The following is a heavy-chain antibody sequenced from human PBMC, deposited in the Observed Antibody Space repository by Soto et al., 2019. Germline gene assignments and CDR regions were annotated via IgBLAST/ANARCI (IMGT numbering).Heavy chain of an antibody. Sequence: GGSLRLSCAASGFTFSSYWMHWVRQAPGKGLVWVSRINSDGSSTSDADSVKGRFTISRDNAKNTLYLQMNSLRAEDTAVYYCARDRGYCSSTSCYSYYGMDVWGQGTTVTVSS. CDR2: INSDGSST. CDR1: GFTFSSYW. V-gene: IGHV3-74*01. J-gene: IGHJ6*02. CDR3: ARDRGYCSSTSCYSYYGMDV. D-gene: IGHD2-2*01.